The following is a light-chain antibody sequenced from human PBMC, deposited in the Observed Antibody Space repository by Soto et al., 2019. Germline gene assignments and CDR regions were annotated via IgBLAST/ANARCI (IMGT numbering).Light chain of an antibody. CDR3: AAWDDSLSGPL. J-gene: IGLJ2*01. V-gene: IGLV1-47*01. CDR2: SND. CDR1: SSNIGTNY. Sequence: QSVLTQSPSASGTPGQRVTICCSGTSSNIGTNYVYWYQQLPGTAPKVLIYSNDKRPSGVPDRFSGSKSGTSASLAISGLRSEDEADYYCAAWDDSLSGPLFGGGTKLTVL.